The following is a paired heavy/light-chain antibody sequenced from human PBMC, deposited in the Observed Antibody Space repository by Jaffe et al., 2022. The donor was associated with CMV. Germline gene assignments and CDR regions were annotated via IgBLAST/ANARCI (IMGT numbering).Heavy chain of an antibody. V-gene: IGHV3-15*01. CDR2: IKSKTDGGTT. D-gene: IGHD3-10*01. J-gene: IGHJ3*02. CDR1: GFTFSNAW. CDR3: TTDLVVLLWFGELPYDAFDI. Sequence: EVQLVESGGGLVKPGGSLRLSCAASGFTFSNAWMSWVRQAPGKGLEWVGRIKSKTDGGTTDYAAPVKGRFTISRDDSKNTLYLQMNSLKTEDTAVYYCTTDLVVLLWFGELPYDAFDIWGQGTMVTVSS.
Light chain of an antibody. V-gene: IGKV1-17*03. Sequence: DIQMTQSPSAMSASVGDRVTITCRASQGISNYLAWFQQKPGKVPKRLIYAASSLQSGVPSRFSGSGSGTEFTLTISSLQPEDFATYYCLQHNSYPRTFGQGTKLEIK. CDR1: QGISNY. J-gene: IGKJ2*02. CDR3: LQHNSYPRT. CDR2: AAS.